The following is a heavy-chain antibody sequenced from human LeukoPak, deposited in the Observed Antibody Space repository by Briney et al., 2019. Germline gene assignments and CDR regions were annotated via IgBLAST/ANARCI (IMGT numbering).Heavy chain of an antibody. CDR2: IFYSGST. D-gene: IGHD5-12*01. J-gene: IGHJ4*02. CDR3: ARGGSSGYDPFDY. CDR1: GGSISNYY. Sequence: SETLSLTCTVSGGSISNYYWSWIRQPPGKGLEWIGYIFYSGSTNYNPSLRSRVTISVDTSKNQFSLKVTSVTAADTAVYYCARGGSSGYDPFDYWGQGTLVIVSS. V-gene: IGHV4-59*01.